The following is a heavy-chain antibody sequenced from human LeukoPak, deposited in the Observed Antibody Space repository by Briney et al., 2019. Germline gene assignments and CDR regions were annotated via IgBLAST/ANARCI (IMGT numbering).Heavy chain of an antibody. CDR3: ARNAASDYYYYLGV. J-gene: IGHJ6*03. D-gene: IGHD6-25*01. CDR1: GFRFDAYA. CDR2: ISHSGSLS. V-gene: IGHV3-23*01. Sequence: GGSLRLSCAATGFRFDAYAMSWVRQAPGKGLDWVAAISHSGSLSTYAASVKGRFTISRDNSKDMLYLQMHSPRAEDTALYYCARNAASDYYYYLGVWGKGTTVTVSS.